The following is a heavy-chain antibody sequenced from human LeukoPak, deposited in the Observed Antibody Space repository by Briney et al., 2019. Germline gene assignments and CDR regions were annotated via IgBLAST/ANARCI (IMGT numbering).Heavy chain of an antibody. D-gene: IGHD3-9*01. CDR3: ARVGGVRYFDWFLDY. J-gene: IGHJ4*02. V-gene: IGHV4-34*01. CDR1: GGSFSGYY. Sequence: SETLSLTCAVYGGSFSGYYWSWLRQPPGKGLEWIGEINHSGSTNYNPSLKSRVTISVDTSKNQFSLKLSSVTAADTAVYYCARVGGVRYFDWFLDYWGQGTLVTVSS. CDR2: INHSGST.